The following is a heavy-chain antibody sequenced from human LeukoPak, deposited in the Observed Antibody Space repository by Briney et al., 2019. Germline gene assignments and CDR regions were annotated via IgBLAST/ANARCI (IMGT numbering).Heavy chain of an antibody. Sequence: ASVKVSCKASGYTFTSYGISWVRQAPGQGLEWMGWISAYNGNTNYAQKLQGRVTMTTDTSTSTAYMELRSLRSDDTAVYYCARPYCSSTSCYHWFDPWGQGTLATVSS. V-gene: IGHV1-18*01. J-gene: IGHJ5*02. D-gene: IGHD2-2*01. CDR1: GYTFTSYG. CDR3: ARPYCSSTSCYHWFDP. CDR2: ISAYNGNT.